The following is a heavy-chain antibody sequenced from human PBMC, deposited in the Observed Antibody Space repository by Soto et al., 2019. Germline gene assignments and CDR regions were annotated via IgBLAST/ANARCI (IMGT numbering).Heavy chain of an antibody. J-gene: IGHJ4*02. V-gene: IGHV3-15*01. CDR1: GFTFSNAW. D-gene: IGHD1-26*01. Sequence: GGSLRLSCAASGFTFSNAWMSWVRQAPGKGLEWVGRIRSKTDGGTTDYAAPVKGRFTISRDESKNTLYLQMNSLKTEDTAVYYCTTDSGSLTLGYWGQGTLVTVSS. CDR3: TTDSGSLTLGY. CDR2: IRSKTDGGTT.